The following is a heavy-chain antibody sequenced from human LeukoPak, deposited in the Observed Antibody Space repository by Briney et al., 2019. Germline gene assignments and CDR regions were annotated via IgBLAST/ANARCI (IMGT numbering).Heavy chain of an antibody. CDR3: AKDRYCSGGSCYSGFDH. V-gene: IGHV3-13*01. CDR1: GFTFSSYD. J-gene: IGHJ4*02. Sequence: GGSLRLSCAASGFTFSSYDMHWVRQATGKGLEWVSAISAAGDTYYLDSVKGRFTISRDNSRNTLYLQMNSLRAEDTAVYYCAKDRYCSGGSCYSGFDHWGQGTLVTVSS. CDR2: ISAAGDT. D-gene: IGHD2-15*01.